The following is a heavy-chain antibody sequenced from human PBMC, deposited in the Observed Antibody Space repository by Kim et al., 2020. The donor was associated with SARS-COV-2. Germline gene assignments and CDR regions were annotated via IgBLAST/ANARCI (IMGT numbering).Heavy chain of an antibody. D-gene: IGHD6-13*01. J-gene: IGHJ6*01. V-gene: IGHV3-23*01. CDR2: ISGRGSDT. CDR3: AKERQQLTRYYYFYGMDV. CDR1: GFSFSSYG. Sequence: GGSLRLSCAASGFSFSSYGMSWVRQGPGKGLEWVSSISGRGSDTHYTDSVKGRFTISRDNSKNTLYLQMNSLRADDTAIYFCAKERQQLTRYYYFYGMDV.